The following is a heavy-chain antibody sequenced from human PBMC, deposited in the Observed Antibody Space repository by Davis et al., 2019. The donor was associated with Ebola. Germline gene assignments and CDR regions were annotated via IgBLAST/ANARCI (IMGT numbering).Heavy chain of an antibody. D-gene: IGHD3-22*01. CDR2: IIPMFRSP. Sequence: SVKVSCKTSGYTFRNYDINWVRQAPGQGLEWMGGIIPMFRSPNYAQKFQDRVTITADESTRTVYLELSSLRSEDTAVYYCARVQTGYYFDSSDSPSWFAPWGQGTLVTVSS. V-gene: IGHV1-69*13. CDR1: GYTFRNYD. J-gene: IGHJ5*02. CDR3: ARVQTGYYFDSSDSPSWFAP.